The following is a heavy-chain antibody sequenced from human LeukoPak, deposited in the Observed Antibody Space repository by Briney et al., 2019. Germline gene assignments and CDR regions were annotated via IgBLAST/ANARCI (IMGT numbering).Heavy chain of an antibody. CDR3: AREVGIVVVPAANGWFDP. CDR1: GGSFSGYY. V-gene: IGHV4-34*01. CDR2: INHSGST. J-gene: IGHJ5*02. D-gene: IGHD2-2*01. Sequence: SETLSLTCAVYGGSFSGYYWSWIRQPPGEGLEWIGEINHSGSTNYNPSLKSRVTISVDTSKNQFSLKLSSVTAADTAVYYCAREVGIVVVPAANGWFDPWGQGTLVTVSS.